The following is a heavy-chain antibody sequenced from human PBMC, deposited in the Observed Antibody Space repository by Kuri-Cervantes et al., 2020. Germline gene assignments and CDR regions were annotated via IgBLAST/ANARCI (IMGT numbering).Heavy chain of an antibody. Sequence: SLKISCAASGFTFSSYAMHWVRQAPGKGLEWVAVISYDGSNKYYADSVKGRFTISRDNSKNTLYLQMNSLRAEDTAVYYCAREDYDFWSGYRYYGMDVWGQGTTVTVSS. V-gene: IGHV3-30-3*01. D-gene: IGHD3-3*01. CDR3: AREDYDFWSGYRYYGMDV. J-gene: IGHJ6*02. CDR2: ISYDGSNK. CDR1: GFTFSSYA.